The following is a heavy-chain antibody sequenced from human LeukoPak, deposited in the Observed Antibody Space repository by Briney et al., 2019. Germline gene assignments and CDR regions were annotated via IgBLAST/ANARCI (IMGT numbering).Heavy chain of an antibody. D-gene: IGHD5-12*01. CDR1: GYTFTGYY. CDR3: ARAIVDIVATVHFDY. J-gene: IGHJ4*02. CDR2: INPNSGGT. V-gene: IGHV1-2*02. Sequence: ASVKVSCKASGYTFTGYYMHWVRQAPGQGPEWMGWINPNSGGTNYAQKFQGRVTMTRDTSISTAYMELSRLRSDDTAVYYCARAIVDIVATVHFDYWGQGTLVTVSS.